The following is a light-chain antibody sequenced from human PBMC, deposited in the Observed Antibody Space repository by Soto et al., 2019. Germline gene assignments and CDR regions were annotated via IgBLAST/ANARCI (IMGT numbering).Light chain of an antibody. CDR3: QQYNSWVT. CDR1: QSVSSN. Sequence: EIVMTQSPATLSVSPGERATLSCRASQSVSSNLAWYQQKPGQAPRLLIYGASTRATGIPARFSGSGSGTEFTLTISSLQSEDTAVYYCQQYNSWVTFGGGTRVEI. CDR2: GAS. V-gene: IGKV3-15*01. J-gene: IGKJ4*01.